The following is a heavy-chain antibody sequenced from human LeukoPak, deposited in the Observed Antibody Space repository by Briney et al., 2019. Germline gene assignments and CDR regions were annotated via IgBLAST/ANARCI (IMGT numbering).Heavy chain of an antibody. V-gene: IGHV3-30*02. CDR2: IQFDGTKK. J-gene: IGHJ6*03. CDR1: GFTFSNNG. D-gene: IGHD5-24*01. CDR3: AKDWGDGYNTMDYYYYYMDV. Sequence: PGGSLRLSCAASGFTFSNNGMHWVRQAPGKGLEWVSFIQFDGTKKYYADSVKGRFTISRDNSKNTLYLQMNSLRAEDTAVYYCAKDWGDGYNTMDYYYYYMDVWGKGTTVTVSS.